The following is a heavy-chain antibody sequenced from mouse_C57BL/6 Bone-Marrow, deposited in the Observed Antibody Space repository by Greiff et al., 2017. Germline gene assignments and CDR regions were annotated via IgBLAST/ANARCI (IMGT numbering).Heavy chain of an antibody. V-gene: IGHV1-69*01. CDR1: GYTFTSYW. Sequence: VQLQQPGAELVMPGASVKLSCKASGYTFTSYWMHWVKQRPGQGLEWIGEIDPSDSYTNYNQKFKGKSTLTVYKSSSTAYMQLSSLTSEDSAVYYCAREGATGTDYWGQGTTLTVSS. J-gene: IGHJ2*01. CDR3: AREGATGTDY. CDR2: IDPSDSYT. D-gene: IGHD4-1*02.